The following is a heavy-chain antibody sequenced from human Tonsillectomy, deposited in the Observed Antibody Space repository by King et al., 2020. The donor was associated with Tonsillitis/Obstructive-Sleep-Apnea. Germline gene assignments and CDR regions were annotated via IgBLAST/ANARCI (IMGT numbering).Heavy chain of an antibody. J-gene: IGHJ3*02. Sequence: VQLVESGGGLVKPGGSLRLSCAASGFTFSGYSMNWVRPAPGKGLEWVSSISSKSSYIYYADSVNGRFTISRDNAKNSLYLQMNSLRAEDTAVYYCARDRRYGWNYDSFDIWGQGTMVTVSS. D-gene: IGHD1-7*01. CDR2: ISSKSSYI. CDR1: GFTFSGYS. V-gene: IGHV3-21*01. CDR3: ARDRRYGWNYDSFDI.